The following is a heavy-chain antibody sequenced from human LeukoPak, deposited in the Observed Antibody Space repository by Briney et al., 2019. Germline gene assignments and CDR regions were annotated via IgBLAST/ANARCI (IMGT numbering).Heavy chain of an antibody. CDR1: GFTVSITY. Sequence: GGSLRLSCAASGFTVSITYMCCGCPGPGEGLERGSIIYRGGDTYYAESVRGRFTISRDNSKNTLYLQMNSLRPEDTAVYYCASSSWSRSNYFDPWGQGTLVTVSS. V-gene: IGHV3-66*02. CDR3: ASSSWSRSNYFDP. J-gene: IGHJ5*02. CDR2: IYRGGDT. D-gene: IGHD6-13*01.